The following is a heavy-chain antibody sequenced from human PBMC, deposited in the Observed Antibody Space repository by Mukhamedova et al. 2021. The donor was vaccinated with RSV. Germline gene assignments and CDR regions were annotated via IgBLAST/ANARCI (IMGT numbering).Heavy chain of an antibody. Sequence: YYVDSVKGRFTISRDNAKNSLFLQMNSLTTEDTAVYFCASASRWLTLDSWGQGTLVIVSS. V-gene: IGHV3-7*01. J-gene: IGHJ5*01. CDR3: ASASRWLTLDS. D-gene: IGHD6-19*01.